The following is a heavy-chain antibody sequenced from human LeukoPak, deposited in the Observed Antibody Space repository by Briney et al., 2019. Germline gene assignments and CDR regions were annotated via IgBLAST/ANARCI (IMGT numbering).Heavy chain of an antibody. J-gene: IGHJ5*02. Sequence: PSETLSLTCTVSGNSISSGYYWGWIRQPPGKGLKWIGSISHSGNTYYNPSLKSRVTISVDTSKNQFSLKLSSVTAADTAVYYCARGQARLSWSDPWGQGTLVTVSS. CDR2: ISHSGNT. V-gene: IGHV4-38-2*02. CDR3: ARGQARLSWSDP. D-gene: IGHD6-19*01. CDR1: GNSISSGYY.